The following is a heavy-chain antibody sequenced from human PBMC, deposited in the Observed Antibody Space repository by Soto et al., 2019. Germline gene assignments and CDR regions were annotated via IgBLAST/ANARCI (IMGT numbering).Heavy chain of an antibody. CDR3: ARDFGDGSGSYSLEYGMDV. Sequence: SVKVSCKASGGTFSSYAISWVRQAPGQGLEWMGGIIPIFGTANYAQKFQGRVTITADESTSTAYMELSSLRSEDTAVYYCARDFGDGSGSYSLEYGMDVWGQGTTVTVSS. CDR1: GGTFSSYA. V-gene: IGHV1-69*13. CDR2: IIPIFGTA. J-gene: IGHJ6*02. D-gene: IGHD3-10*01.